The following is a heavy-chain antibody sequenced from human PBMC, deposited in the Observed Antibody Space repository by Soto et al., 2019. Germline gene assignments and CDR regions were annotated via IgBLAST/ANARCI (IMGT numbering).Heavy chain of an antibody. D-gene: IGHD6-19*01. V-gene: IGHV3-23*01. J-gene: IGHJ4*02. CDR3: ATEEYDSGWYWDS. Sequence: SGGSLRLSCAASGHTLSCSAMTGVRQAAGMWLAYVSSNNRLGSEVVHAVCGKGRITMSRDNTKNLLYLQINSLRAEAPAVYYLATEEYDSGWYWDSWGQGALVTVSS. CDR1: GHTLSCSA. CDR2: NNRLGSEV.